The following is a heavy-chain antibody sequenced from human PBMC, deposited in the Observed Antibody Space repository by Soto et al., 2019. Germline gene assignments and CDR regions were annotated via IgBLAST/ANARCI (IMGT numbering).Heavy chain of an antibody. CDR1: GGSLSTYY. CDR3: ARHTPHDSSGYINWFDP. J-gene: IGHJ5*02. V-gene: IGHV4-59*08. D-gene: IGHD3-22*01. CDR2: IYYTGST. Sequence: SETQSLTCPVSGGSLSTYYWSWIRQPPGKGLEWIGYIYYTGSTKYNPSLKSRVTMSVDTSKNQFSLKMSSVTAADTAVYYCARHTPHDSSGYINWFDPWGQGTLVTVSS.